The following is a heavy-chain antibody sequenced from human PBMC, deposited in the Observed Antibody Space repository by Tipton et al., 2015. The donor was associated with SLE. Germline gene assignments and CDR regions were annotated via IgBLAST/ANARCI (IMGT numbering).Heavy chain of an antibody. CDR1: GGSISSYY. Sequence: TLSLTCTVPGGSISSYYWSWIRQPPGKGLEWIGYIYYXGSTNYNPSLKSXVTISVDTSKNQFSLKLSSMTAADTAVYYCARGRCYYYGMDVWGQGTTVTVS. J-gene: IGHJ6*02. V-gene: IGHV4-59*01. CDR2: IYYXGST. CDR3: ARGRCYYYGMDV.